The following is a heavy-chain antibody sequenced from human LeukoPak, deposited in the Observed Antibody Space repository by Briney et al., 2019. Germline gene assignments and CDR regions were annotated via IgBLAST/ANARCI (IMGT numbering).Heavy chain of an antibody. CDR1: GFTFSAYW. D-gene: IGHD1-26*01. J-gene: IGHJ4*02. CDR3: ARGGAADY. CDR2: ISNTGSTI. Sequence: RAGGSLRLSCAASGFTFSAYWMSWLRQAPGKGLEWVSYISNTGSTIYYADSVKGRFTISRDNAKNSLYLQMNSLRAEDTAAYYCARGGAADYWGQGTLVTVSS. V-gene: IGHV3-11*04.